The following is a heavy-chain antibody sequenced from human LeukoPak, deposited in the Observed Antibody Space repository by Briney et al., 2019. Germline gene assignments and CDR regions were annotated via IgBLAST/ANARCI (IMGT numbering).Heavy chain of an antibody. Sequence: SETLSLTCTVSGGSMSSGGYYWSWIRQHPGKGLEWIGYIYYSGSTYYNPSLKSRVTISVDTSKNQFSLKLSSVTAADTAVYYCARAYVVVTAILWFDPGGQGTLVTVSS. CDR3: ARAYVVVTAILWFDP. CDR1: GGSMSSGGYY. J-gene: IGHJ5*02. V-gene: IGHV4-31*03. D-gene: IGHD2-21*02. CDR2: IYYSGST.